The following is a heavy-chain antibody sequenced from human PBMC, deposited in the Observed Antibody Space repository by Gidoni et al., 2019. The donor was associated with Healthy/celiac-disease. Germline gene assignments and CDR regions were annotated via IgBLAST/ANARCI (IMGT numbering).Heavy chain of an antibody. J-gene: IGHJ6*02. CDR2: IIPILGIA. Sequence: QVQLVHPGAEVKKPGSSVKVPCKASGGAFSSYAISWVRQAPGQGLEWMGGIIPILGIANYAQKYQGRVTITADKSTSTDYMELSSLRSEDTAVYYCARTIVVVPAALAFYYYYGMDVWGQGTTVTVSS. D-gene: IGHD2-2*01. V-gene: IGHV1-69*10. CDR3: ARTIVVVPAALAFYYYYGMDV. CDR1: GGAFSSYA.